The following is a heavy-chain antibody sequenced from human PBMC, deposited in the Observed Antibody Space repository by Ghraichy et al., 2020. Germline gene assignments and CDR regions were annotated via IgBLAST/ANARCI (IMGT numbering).Heavy chain of an antibody. CDR1: GHTFTGDY. CDR2: ISPDSGVT. J-gene: IGHJ6*02. Sequence: ASVKVSCKASGHTFTGDYIHWVRQAPGQGLEWMGWISPDSGVTNYAQKCQGRVTMTRDTSISTAYLELISLTSDDTAVYYCARDLRQHLATYYYYYAMNVWGQGTTVTVSS. V-gene: IGHV1-2*02. D-gene: IGHD5-12*01. CDR3: ARDLRQHLATYYYYYAMNV.